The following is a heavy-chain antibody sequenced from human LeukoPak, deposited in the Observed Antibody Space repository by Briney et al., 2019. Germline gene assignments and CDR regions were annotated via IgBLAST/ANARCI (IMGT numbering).Heavy chain of an antibody. Sequence: GASVKVSCKASDYTFTSYGISWVRQAPGQGLEWMGWISAYNGITNYAQKLQGRVTMTTDTSTSTAYMELRSLRSDDTAVYYCARAPLWFGESRGPFDYWGQGTLVTVSS. J-gene: IGHJ4*02. CDR2: ISAYNGIT. CDR3: ARAPLWFGESRGPFDY. V-gene: IGHV1-18*04. CDR1: DYTFTSYG. D-gene: IGHD3-10*01.